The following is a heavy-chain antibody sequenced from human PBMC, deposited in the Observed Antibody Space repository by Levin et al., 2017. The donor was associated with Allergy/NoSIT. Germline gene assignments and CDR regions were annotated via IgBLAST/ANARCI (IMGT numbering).Heavy chain of an antibody. CDR1: GFTFSTYT. CDR3: ARAHAAGTLIVPFDY. D-gene: IGHD3-22*01. V-gene: IGHV3-30*04. J-gene: IGHJ4*02. Sequence: GESLKISCAASGFTFSTYTLHWVRQAPDKGLEWVSLISYDGSNEWYADSVKGRFTISRDNSKNTLYLQMNSLRAEDTAVYYCARAHAAGTLIVPFDYWGQGTLVTVSS. CDR2: ISYDGSNE.